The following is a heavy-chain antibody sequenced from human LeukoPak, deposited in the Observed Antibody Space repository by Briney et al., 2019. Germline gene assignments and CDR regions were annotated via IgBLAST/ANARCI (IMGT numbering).Heavy chain of an antibody. Sequence: GGSLRLSCAASGFTFSNFWMHWVRQASGKGLVWVSRISADGSDAVYADSVKGRFTISRDNAKNTVHLQMNKLRAEDTAVYYCARDRPHNWFDPWGQGTLVTVSS. V-gene: IGHV3-74*01. CDR3: ARDRPHNWFDP. J-gene: IGHJ5*02. CDR2: ISADGSDA. CDR1: GFTFSNFW.